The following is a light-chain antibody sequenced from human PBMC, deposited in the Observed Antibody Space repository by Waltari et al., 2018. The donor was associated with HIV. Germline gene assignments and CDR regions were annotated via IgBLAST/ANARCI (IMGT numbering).Light chain of an antibody. J-gene: IGKJ2*01. CDR2: AAS. Sequence: QMPQSPSSLSASVGDRVSITCRASQGIGSDLAWYQQKPGRVPKLLIYAASTLQSGVPSRFSGSGSGTDFTLTITSLQTEDFGLYYGQRYDRAPYTFGPGTKLELK. CDR1: QGIGSD. V-gene: IGKV1-27*01. CDR3: QRYDRAPYT.